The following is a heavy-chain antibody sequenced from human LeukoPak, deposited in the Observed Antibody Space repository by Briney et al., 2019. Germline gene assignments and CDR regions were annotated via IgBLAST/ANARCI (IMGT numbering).Heavy chain of an antibody. CDR3: ASGQTYYYDSSGYIRDDAFDI. V-gene: IGHV4-4*02. J-gene: IGHJ3*02. Sequence: SGTLSLTCAVSGGSISSSNWWSWVRQPPGKGLEWIGEIYHSGSTNYNPSLKSRVTISVDKSKNQFSLKLSSVTAADTAVYYCASGQTYYYDSSGYIRDDAFDIWGQGTMVTVSS. D-gene: IGHD3-22*01. CDR2: IYHSGST. CDR1: GGSISSSNW.